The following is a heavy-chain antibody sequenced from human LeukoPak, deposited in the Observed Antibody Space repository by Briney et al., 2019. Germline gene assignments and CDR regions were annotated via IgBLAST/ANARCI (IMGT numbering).Heavy chain of an antibody. V-gene: IGHV3-21*01. CDR3: ASSFRMAAAGHPDY. Sequence: PGGSLRLSCAASGFTFSSYSMNWVRQAPGEGLEWVSSISSSSSYIYYADSVKGRFTISRDNAKNSLYLQLNSLRAEDTAVYYCASSFRMAAAGHPDYWGQGTLVTVPS. CDR1: GFTFSSYS. CDR2: ISSSSSYI. D-gene: IGHD6-13*01. J-gene: IGHJ4*02.